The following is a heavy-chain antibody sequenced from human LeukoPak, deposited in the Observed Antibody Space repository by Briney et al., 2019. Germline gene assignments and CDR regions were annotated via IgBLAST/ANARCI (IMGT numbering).Heavy chain of an antibody. Sequence: SETLFLTCAVYGGSFSGYYWSWIRQPPGKGLEWIGEINHSGSTNYNPSLKSRVTISVDTSKNQFSLKLSSVTAADTALYYCAKQGRQIPFGGVVAIAPFDIWGQGTMVTVSS. J-gene: IGHJ3*02. CDR2: INHSGST. CDR1: GGSFSGYY. D-gene: IGHD3-16*02. CDR3: AKQGRQIPFGGVVAIAPFDI. V-gene: IGHV4-34*01.